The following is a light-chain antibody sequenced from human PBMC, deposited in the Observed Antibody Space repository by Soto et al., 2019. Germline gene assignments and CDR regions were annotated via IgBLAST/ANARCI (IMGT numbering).Light chain of an antibody. CDR2: GAS. J-gene: IGKJ1*01. V-gene: IGKV3-20*01. CDR3: QQYAASPRT. Sequence: EVVLTQSPGTRSLSPRERATLSCRASQSVSNNYLAWYQHKPGQAPRLLIYGASNRAPGIPDRFSGIGSGPDFTLTISRLEPEDFAVYYCQQYAASPRTFGQGTLVEVK. CDR1: QSVSNNY.